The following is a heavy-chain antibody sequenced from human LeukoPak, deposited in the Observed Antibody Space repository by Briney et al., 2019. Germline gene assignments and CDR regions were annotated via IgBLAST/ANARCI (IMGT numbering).Heavy chain of an antibody. V-gene: IGHV1-2*06. CDR3: ARGAAIGQTRDY. CDR2: INPDSGIS. D-gene: IGHD6-13*01. J-gene: IGHJ4*02. CDR1: GYTFTGLY. Sequence: ASVKVSCKASGYTFTGLYVHWVRQAPGQGLEWMGRINPDSGISNYAQKFQGRVTLTRDTSISAAYMELSSLTSDDTAVYYCARGAAIGQTRDYWGQGTLVIVSS.